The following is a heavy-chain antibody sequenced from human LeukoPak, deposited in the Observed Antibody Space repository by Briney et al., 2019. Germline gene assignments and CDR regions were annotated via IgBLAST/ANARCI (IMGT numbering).Heavy chain of an antibody. CDR3: ARQTSLTFPFDY. J-gene: IGHJ4*02. CDR2: IDPSDSYT. CDR1: GYGFTSYW. V-gene: IGHV5-10-1*01. Sequence: GESLKISCKGSGYGFTSYWITWVRQMPGKGLEWMGRIDPSDSYTNYSPSFQGHVTISADKSISTAYLQWSSLKASDTAMYYCARQTSLTFPFDYWGQGTLVTVSS. D-gene: IGHD3-9*01.